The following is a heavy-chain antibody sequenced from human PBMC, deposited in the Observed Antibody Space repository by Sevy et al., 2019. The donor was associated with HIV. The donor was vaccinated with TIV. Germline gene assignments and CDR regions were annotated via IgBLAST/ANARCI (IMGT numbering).Heavy chain of an antibody. D-gene: IGHD2-15*01. Sequence: GVSLRLSCAASGFSLSDHAVSWVRQTPGKGLEWLAVISYNGRNQYYADSVKGRFTISKDDSKNTLYLQLNSLRAEDTAVYYCARFVGYCSGGRCSIIDFWGQGTLFTVSS. V-gene: IGHV3-30*04. CDR1: GFSLSDHA. CDR3: ARFVGYCSGGRCSIIDF. CDR2: ISYNGRNQ. J-gene: IGHJ4*02.